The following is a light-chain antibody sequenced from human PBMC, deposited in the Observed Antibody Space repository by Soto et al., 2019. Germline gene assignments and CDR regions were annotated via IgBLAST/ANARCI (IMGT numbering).Light chain of an antibody. CDR3: QQYGRSQT. Sequence: EIVLTQSPGTLSLSPGERATLYCRASQSVSTNYLAWYQQKPGQAPRLLIYGASNRATGIPDRFSGSGSGTDFTLTISRLEPEDFAVYYCQQYGRSQTFGQGTRLEIK. CDR1: QSVSTNY. CDR2: GAS. J-gene: IGKJ5*01. V-gene: IGKV3-20*01.